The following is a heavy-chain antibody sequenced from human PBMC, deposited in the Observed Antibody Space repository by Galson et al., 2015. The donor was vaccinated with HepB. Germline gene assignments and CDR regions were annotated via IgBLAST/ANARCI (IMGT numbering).Heavy chain of an antibody. V-gene: IGHV6-1*01. Sequence: CAISGDSVSSNSATWNWIRQSPSRGLEWLGRTYYRAKWYNDYAVSVRSRITINPDTSKNQFSLQLNSVTPEDTAVYYCARVTGTIYYYGMDVWGQGTTVTVSS. J-gene: IGHJ6*02. CDR1: GDSVSSNSAT. D-gene: IGHD1-20*01. CDR2: TYYRAKWYN. CDR3: ARVTGTIYYYGMDV.